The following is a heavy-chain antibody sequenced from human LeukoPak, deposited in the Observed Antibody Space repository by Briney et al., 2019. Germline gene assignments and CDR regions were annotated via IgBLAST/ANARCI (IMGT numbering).Heavy chain of an antibody. CDR1: GFTFSSYS. CDR2: ISSSSSTI. J-gene: IGHJ4*02. V-gene: IGHV3-48*01. Sequence: GGSLRLSCAASGFTFSSYSMNWVRQAPGKGVEGGSYISSSSSTIYYADSVKGGFTISRDNAKNSLYLQMNSLRAEDTAVYYCARVGYYYDSSGYRPLRYWGQGTLVTVSS. D-gene: IGHD3-22*01. CDR3: ARVGYYYDSSGYRPLRY.